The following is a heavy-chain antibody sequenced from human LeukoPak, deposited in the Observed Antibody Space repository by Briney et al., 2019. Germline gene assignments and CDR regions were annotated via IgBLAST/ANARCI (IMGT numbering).Heavy chain of an antibody. D-gene: IGHD2-15*01. CDR3: AKQMADCSGGSCYSNWFDP. CDR2: ISSSSDTI. CDR1: GFTFGPYT. J-gene: IGHJ5*02. Sequence: GGSLRLSCAASGFTFGPYTMNWVRQAPGKGLEWVSYISSSSDTIYYADSVKGRFTISRDNAKNSLYLQMNSLRVEDTAVYYCAKQMADCSGGSCYSNWFDPWGQGTLVTVSS. V-gene: IGHV3-48*04.